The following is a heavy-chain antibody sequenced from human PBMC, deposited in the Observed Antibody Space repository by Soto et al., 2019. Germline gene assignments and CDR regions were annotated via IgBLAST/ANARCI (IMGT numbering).Heavy chain of an antibody. Sequence: QLVESGGGLVQAGGSLRLSCSASGFTFSRSDLHWVRQAPGKGLEWVGRVRSKIHNYATSFADSVRDRFTISRNDSDNTVSLEMSGLKSEDTALYYCSRHEEGRRMVFYGMDVWGQGTTVTVSS. J-gene: IGHJ6*02. D-gene: IGHD2-8*01. CDR3: SRHEEGRRMVFYGMDV. V-gene: IGHV3-73*02. CDR2: VRSKIHNYAT. CDR1: GFTFSRSD.